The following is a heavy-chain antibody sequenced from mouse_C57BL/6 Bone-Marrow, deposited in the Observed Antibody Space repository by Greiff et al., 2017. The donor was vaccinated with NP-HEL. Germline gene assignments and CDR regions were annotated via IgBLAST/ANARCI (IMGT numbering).Heavy chain of an antibody. Sequence: EVQLVESGEGLVKPGGSLKLSCAASGFTFSSYAMSWVRQTPEKRLEWVAYISSGGDYIYYADTVKGRFTISRDNARNTLYLQMSSLKSEDTAMYYCTIYYSNYPRHWYFDVWGTGTTVTVSS. CDR3: TIYYSNYPRHWYFDV. D-gene: IGHD2-5*01. V-gene: IGHV5-9-1*02. J-gene: IGHJ1*03. CDR1: GFTFSSYA. CDR2: ISSGGDYI.